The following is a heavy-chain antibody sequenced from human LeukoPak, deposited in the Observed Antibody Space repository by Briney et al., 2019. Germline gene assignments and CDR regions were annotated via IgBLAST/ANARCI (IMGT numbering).Heavy chain of an antibody. CDR2: VYNSGST. CDR3: ARDDYGVFDAFAV. V-gene: IGHV4-59*08. CDR1: GGSTSSHF. Sequence: SETLSLPCTVSGGSTSSHFWTWIRQPPGKGLEWLGYVYNSGSTNYNPSLQSRVTMTLDASKNQFYLRLTSVTAADTAVYFCARDDYGVFDAFAVWGQGPVLTVSS. J-gene: IGHJ3*01. D-gene: IGHD3-16*01.